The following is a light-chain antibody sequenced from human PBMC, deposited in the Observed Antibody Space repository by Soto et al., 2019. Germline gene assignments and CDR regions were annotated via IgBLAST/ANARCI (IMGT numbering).Light chain of an antibody. CDR1: SADIGAYDH. J-gene: IGLJ1*01. CDR3: SSYTDFSLYV. Sequence: QSVLTQPASVSGSPVRSISISCAGTSADIGAYDHVSWYQQHPGKAPKLIIYDVSSRPSGVSNRFSGSKSANTASLTIFGLQAEDEADYFCSSYTDFSLYVFGTGTKVTVL. V-gene: IGLV2-14*01. CDR2: DVS.